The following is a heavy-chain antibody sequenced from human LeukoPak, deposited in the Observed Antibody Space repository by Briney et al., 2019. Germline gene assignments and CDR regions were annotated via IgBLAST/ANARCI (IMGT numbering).Heavy chain of an antibody. CDR2: IYTSGST. J-gene: IGHJ4*02. D-gene: IGHD5-24*01. CDR3: ASIVEMATIVDY. V-gene: IGHV4-61*02. Sequence: SETLSLTCIVSGGSISISTYYWSWIRQPAGKGLEWIGRIYTSGSTNYNPSLKSRVTISVDTSKNQFSLKLSSVTAADTAVYYCASIVEMATIVDYWGQGTLVTVSS. CDR1: GGSISISTYY.